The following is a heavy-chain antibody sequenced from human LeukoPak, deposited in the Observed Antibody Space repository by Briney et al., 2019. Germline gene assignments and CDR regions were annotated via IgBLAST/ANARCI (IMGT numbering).Heavy chain of an antibody. Sequence: GGSLRLSCAASGFTFSSYAMNWVCQAPGKGLEWVSYISSSGSTIYYADSVKGRFTISRDNAKNSLYLQMNSLRAEDTAVYYCAELGITMIGGVWGKGTTVTISS. J-gene: IGHJ6*04. V-gene: IGHV3-48*03. CDR2: ISSSGSTI. D-gene: IGHD3-10*02. CDR3: AELGITMIGGV. CDR1: GFTFSSYA.